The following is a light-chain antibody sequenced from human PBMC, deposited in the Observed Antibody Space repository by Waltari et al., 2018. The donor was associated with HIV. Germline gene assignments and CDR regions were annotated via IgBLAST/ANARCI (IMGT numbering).Light chain of an antibody. CDR2: EVT. CDR1: ALNDNDY. V-gene: IGLV2-14*01. J-gene: IGLJ2*01. Sequence: QSALTQPASVSGSPGQSITLSCALNDNDYLSWYQRPPVKAPKVIIYEVTNRPSGLSNRFSGSKSGNTATLTISGLQPEDEADYFCTSYISGTSPVFGRGTRVTVL. CDR3: TSYISGTSPV.